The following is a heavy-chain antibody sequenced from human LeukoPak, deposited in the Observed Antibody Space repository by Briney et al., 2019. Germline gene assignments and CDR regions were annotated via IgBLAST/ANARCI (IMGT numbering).Heavy chain of an antibody. Sequence: GASVKVSCKASGYTFTSYGISWVRQAPGQGLEWMGWISAYNGNTNYAQKLQGRVTMTTDTSTSTAYMELRSLRSDDTAVYYCARDVPIVVVPAAIGGGYYYYYMDVWGKGTTVTVSS. J-gene: IGHJ6*03. D-gene: IGHD2-2*02. V-gene: IGHV1-18*01. CDR1: GYTFTSYG. CDR3: ARDVPIVVVPAAIGGGYYYYYMDV. CDR2: ISAYNGNT.